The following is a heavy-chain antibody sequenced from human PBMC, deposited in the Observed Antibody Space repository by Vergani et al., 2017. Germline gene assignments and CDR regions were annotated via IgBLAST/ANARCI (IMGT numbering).Heavy chain of an antibody. D-gene: IGHD2-2*01. Sequence: QVQLQESGPGLVKPSETLSLTCTVSGGSVSSGSYYWSWIRQPAGKGLEWIGYIYYSGSTNYNPSLKSRVTISVDTSKNQFSLKLSSVTAADTAVYYCAGWCRSTSCYGADYWGQGTLVTVSS. CDR1: GGSVSSGSYY. CDR2: IYYSGST. CDR3: AGWCRSTSCYGADY. J-gene: IGHJ4*02. V-gene: IGHV4-61*10.